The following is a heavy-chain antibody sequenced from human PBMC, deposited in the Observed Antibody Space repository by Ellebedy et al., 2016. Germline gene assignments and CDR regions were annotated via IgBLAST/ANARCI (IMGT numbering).Heavy chain of an antibody. CDR3: ARDGQWLVFVY. CDR1: GGSISSSSYY. CDR2: IYYSGST. D-gene: IGHD6-19*01. V-gene: IGHV4-39*07. Sequence: SETLSLTCTVSGGSISSSSYYWGWIRQPPGKGLEWIGSIYYSGSTYYNPSLKSRVTISVDTSKNQFSLKLSSVTAADTAVYYCARDGQWLVFVYWGQGTLVTVSS. J-gene: IGHJ4*02.